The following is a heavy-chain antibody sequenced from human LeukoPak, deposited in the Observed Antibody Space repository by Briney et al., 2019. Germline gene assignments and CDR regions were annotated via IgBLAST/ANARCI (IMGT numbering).Heavy chain of an antibody. CDR1: GYTFTSYG. CDR3: ARDRRGADYDFWSGSRGDDAFDI. Sequence: ASVTVSCTASGYTFTSYGISWVRQAPGQGLEWMGWISAYNGNTNYAQKLQGRVTMTTDTSTSTAYMELRSLRSDDTAVYYCARDRRGADYDFWSGSRGDDAFDIWGQGTMVTVSS. J-gene: IGHJ3*02. D-gene: IGHD3-3*01. V-gene: IGHV1-18*01. CDR2: ISAYNGNT.